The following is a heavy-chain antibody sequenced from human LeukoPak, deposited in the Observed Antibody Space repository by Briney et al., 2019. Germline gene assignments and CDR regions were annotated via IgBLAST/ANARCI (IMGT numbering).Heavy chain of an antibody. CDR1: GYSFTSNW. Sequence: GESQKTSYKASGYSFTSNWIGWVRQMPGKVLEWMGIIYLGDSDTRYNTSFQGQATTSADKSINTAYLQWSSLKASDTAMYYCARHRDSASHSVYWGEGTLVTVSS. J-gene: IGHJ4*02. V-gene: IGHV5-51*01. D-gene: IGHD3-10*01. CDR2: IYLGDSDT. CDR3: ARHRDSASHSVY.